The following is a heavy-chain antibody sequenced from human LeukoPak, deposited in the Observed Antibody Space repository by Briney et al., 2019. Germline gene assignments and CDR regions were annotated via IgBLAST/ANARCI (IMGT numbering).Heavy chain of an antibody. CDR2: IQRDGSEK. Sequence: PGGSLRLSCAASGFTFSNYWMNWVRQAPGKGLEWVASIQRDGSEKYYVESVKGRFTISRDNAKNSLYLQMNSLRAEDTAVYYCARQGYSSGEWGQGTLVTVSS. CDR3: ARQGYSSGE. D-gene: IGHD6-19*01. J-gene: IGHJ4*02. CDR1: GFTFSNYW. V-gene: IGHV3-7*01.